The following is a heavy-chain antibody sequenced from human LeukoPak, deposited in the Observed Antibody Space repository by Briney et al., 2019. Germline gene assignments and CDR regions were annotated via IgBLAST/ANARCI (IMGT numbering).Heavy chain of an antibody. CDR2: ISSSSSYI. CDR3: ARDRWYRFSRFDY. D-gene: IGHD4-23*01. CDR1: GFTFSSYS. Sequence: SGGSLRLSCAASGFTFSSYSMNWVRQAPGKGLEWVSLISSSSSYIYYADSVKGRFTISRDNAKNSLYLQMNSLRAEDTAVYYCARDRWYRFSRFDYWGQGTLVTVSS. V-gene: IGHV3-21*01. J-gene: IGHJ4*02.